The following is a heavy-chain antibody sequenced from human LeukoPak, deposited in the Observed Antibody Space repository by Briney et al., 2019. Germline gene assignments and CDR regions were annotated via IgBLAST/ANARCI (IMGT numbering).Heavy chain of an antibody. D-gene: IGHD7-27*01. CDR2: IKQDGSEK. Sequence: GGSLRLSCAASGFTFSSYGMHWVRQAPGKGLEWVANIKQDGSEKYYVDSVKGRFTISRDNAKNSLYLQMNSLRAEDTAVYYCARVMKTGDDAFDIWGQGTMVTVSS. J-gene: IGHJ3*02. CDR3: ARVMKTGDDAFDI. CDR1: GFTFSSYG. V-gene: IGHV3-7*01.